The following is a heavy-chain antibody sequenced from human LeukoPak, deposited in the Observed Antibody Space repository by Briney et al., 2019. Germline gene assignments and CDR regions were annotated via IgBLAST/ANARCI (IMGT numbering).Heavy chain of an antibody. CDR1: GFTFSTYS. CDR2: ISGSGGST. CDR3: ATSRGYYYESSGYYYFDY. J-gene: IGHJ4*02. V-gene: IGHV3-23*01. Sequence: GGSLRLSCAASGFTFSTYSMSWVRQAPGKGLEWVSAISGSGGSTYYADSVKGRFTISRDNSKNTLYLQMNSMRAEDTAVYYCATSRGYYYESSGYYYFDYWGQGTLVTVSS. D-gene: IGHD3-22*01.